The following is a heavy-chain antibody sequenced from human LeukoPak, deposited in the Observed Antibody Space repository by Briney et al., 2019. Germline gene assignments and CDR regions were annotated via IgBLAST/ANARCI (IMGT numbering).Heavy chain of an antibody. V-gene: IGHV3-23*01. D-gene: IGHD3-22*01. Sequence: PGGSLRLSCAASGFTFSSYAMSWVRQAPGKGLEWVSAISGSGGSTYYADSVKGRFTISRDNSKNTLYLQMNGLRAEDTAVYYCARDIYESSGLYYWGQGTLVTVSS. J-gene: IGHJ4*02. CDR1: GFTFSSYA. CDR3: ARDIYESSGLYY. CDR2: ISGSGGST.